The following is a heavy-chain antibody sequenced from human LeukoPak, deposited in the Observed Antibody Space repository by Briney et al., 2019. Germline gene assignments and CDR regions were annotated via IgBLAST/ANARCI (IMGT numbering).Heavy chain of an antibody. CDR3: AREPEGGNVDY. CDR1: GFTFSSYW. J-gene: IGHJ4*02. Sequence: GGSLRLSCAASGFTFSSYWMSWVRQAPGKGLEWVANIKQEGSEKYYVDSVKGRFTISRDNAKNSLYLQMNSLRAEDTAVYYCAREPEGGNVDYWGQGTLVTVSS. V-gene: IGHV3-7*03. CDR2: IKQEGSEK. D-gene: IGHD1-1*01.